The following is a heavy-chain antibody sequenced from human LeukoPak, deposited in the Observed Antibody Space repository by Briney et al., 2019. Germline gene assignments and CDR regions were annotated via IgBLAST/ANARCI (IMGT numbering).Heavy chain of an antibody. J-gene: IGHJ4*02. D-gene: IGHD1-26*01. V-gene: IGHV3-30-3*01. Sequence: PGGSLRLSCAASGFTFSSYAMHWVRQAPGKGLEWVAVISYGGSNKYYADSVKGRFTTSRDNSKNTLYLQMNSLRAEDTAVYYCARDRVGATDYFDYWGQGTLVTVSS. CDR2: ISYGGSNK. CDR3: ARDRVGATDYFDY. CDR1: GFTFSSYA.